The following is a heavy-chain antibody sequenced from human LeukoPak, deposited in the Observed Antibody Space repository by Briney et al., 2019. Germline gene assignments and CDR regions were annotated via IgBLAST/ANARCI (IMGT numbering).Heavy chain of an antibody. J-gene: IGHJ4*02. D-gene: IGHD2-21*01. CDR2: IYHSGST. CDR3: ARHSDLYYFDY. Sequence: PSETLSLTCAVSGYSISSGYYWGWIRQPPGKGLEWIGSIYHSGSTYYNPSLKSRVTISVDMSKNQFSLKLSSVTAADTAVYYCARHSDLYYFDYWGQGTLVTVSS. CDR1: GYSISSGYY. V-gene: IGHV4-38-2*01.